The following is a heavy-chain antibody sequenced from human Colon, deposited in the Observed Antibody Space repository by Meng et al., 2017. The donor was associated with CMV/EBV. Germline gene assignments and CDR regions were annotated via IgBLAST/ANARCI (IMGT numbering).Heavy chain of an antibody. D-gene: IGHD1-1*01. V-gene: IGHV3-15*01. CDR3: TTDKRLERRRSGYYYYYGMDV. CDR1: GFTFSNAW. CDR2: IKSKTDGGTT. J-gene: IGHJ6*02. Sequence: GGSLRLSCAASGFTFSNAWMSWVRQAPGKGLEWVGRIKSKTDGGTTDYAAPVKGRFTISRDDSKNTLYLQMNSLKTEDTAVYYCTTDKRLERRRSGYYYYYGMDVWGQGTTVTVSS.